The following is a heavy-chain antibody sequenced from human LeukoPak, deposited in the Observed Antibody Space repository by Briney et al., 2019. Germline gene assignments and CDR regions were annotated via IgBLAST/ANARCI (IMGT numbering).Heavy chain of an antibody. D-gene: IGHD3-22*01. CDR2: IIPIFGTA. J-gene: IGHJ3*02. CDR3: ARDDYYDSSGHMGNAFDI. V-gene: IGHV1-69*01. Sequence: GASVKVSCKASGGTFSSYAISWVRQAPGQGLEWMGGIIPIFGTANYAQKFQGRVTITAGESTSTAYMELSSLRSEDTAVYYCARDDYYDSSGHMGNAFDIWGQGQWSPSLQ. CDR1: GGTFSSYA.